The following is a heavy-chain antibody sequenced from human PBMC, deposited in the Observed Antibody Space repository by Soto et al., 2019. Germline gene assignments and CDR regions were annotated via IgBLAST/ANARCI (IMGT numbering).Heavy chain of an antibody. Sequence: GESLKISCKVSGYSFTNFWIGWVRQMPGQGLEWTGIIFPGDSETRYSPSFEGQVTISVDKSIATAYLQWSSLKASDSAMYYCARSYSSAWFGAEFDYWGQGTLVTVSS. CDR1: GYSFTNFW. V-gene: IGHV5-51*01. D-gene: IGHD6-19*01. CDR2: IFPGDSET. J-gene: IGHJ4*02. CDR3: ARSYSSAWFGAEFDY.